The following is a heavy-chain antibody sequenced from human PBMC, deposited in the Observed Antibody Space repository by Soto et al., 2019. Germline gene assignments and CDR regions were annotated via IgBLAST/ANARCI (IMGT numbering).Heavy chain of an antibody. V-gene: IGHV1-69*01. CDR1: GGTFSSYA. CDR2: IIPISDTT. CDR3: ARSQGSSTSLAIYYYYYYGMEV. D-gene: IGHD2-2*01. Sequence: QVQLVQSGAEVKKPGSSVKVSCKASGGTFSSYAISWVRQAPGQGLEWMGGIIPISDTTNYAQKFQGRVTITPDESTCTAYMELSSLQSEDTAVYYCARSQGSSTSLAIYYYYYYGMEVWGQGTTVTVSS. J-gene: IGHJ6*02.